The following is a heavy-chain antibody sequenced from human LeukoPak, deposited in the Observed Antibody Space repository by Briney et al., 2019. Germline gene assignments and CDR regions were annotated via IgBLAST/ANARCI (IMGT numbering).Heavy chain of an antibody. D-gene: IGHD1-26*01. V-gene: IGHV3-21*04. CDR2: ISSSSYI. Sequence: GGSLRLSCAASGFSFTNYNMSWVRHAPRKWLEWVSSISSSSYIYYADSVKGRFTISRDNAKNSLYLQMNSLRAEDTAVYYCARRRDSGSLQHFDYWGQGTLVTVSS. J-gene: IGHJ4*02. CDR1: GFSFTNYN. CDR3: ARRRDSGSLQHFDY.